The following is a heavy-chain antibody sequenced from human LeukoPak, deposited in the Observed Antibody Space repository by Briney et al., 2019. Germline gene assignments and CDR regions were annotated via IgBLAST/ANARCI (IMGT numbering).Heavy chain of an antibody. CDR3: ARVGGGRYYGSGSSSRRYYYYYGMDV. Sequence: ASVKVSCKASGYTFTSYDINWVRQATGQGLEWMGWMNPNSGNTGYAQKFQGRVTMTRNTSISTAYMELSSLRSEDTAVYYCARVGGGRYYGSGSSSRRYYYYYGMDVWGQGTTVTVSS. J-gene: IGHJ6*02. CDR1: GYTFTSYD. D-gene: IGHD3-10*01. CDR2: MNPNSGNT. V-gene: IGHV1-8*01.